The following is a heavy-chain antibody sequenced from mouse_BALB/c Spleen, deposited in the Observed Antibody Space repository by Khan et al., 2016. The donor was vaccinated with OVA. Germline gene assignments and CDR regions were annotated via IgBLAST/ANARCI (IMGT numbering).Heavy chain of an antibody. D-gene: IGHD1-1*01. J-gene: IGHJ2*01. CDR3: ERIYGGDFDY. CDR2: ISYSGNT. Sequence: VQLKESGPGLVKPSQSLSLTCTVTGYSITSDYAWNWIRQFPGNKLEWMGHISYSGNTKYNPSLKSRISITRDTSKNQFFLQLNSVTTADTVTYYCERIYGGDFDYWGQGTTHTVPS. V-gene: IGHV3-2*02. CDR1: GYSITSDYA.